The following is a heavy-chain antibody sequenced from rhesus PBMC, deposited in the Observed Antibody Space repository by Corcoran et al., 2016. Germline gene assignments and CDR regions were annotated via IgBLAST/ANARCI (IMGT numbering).Heavy chain of an antibody. CDR1: GGSISSNY. D-gene: IGHD3-28*01. Sequence: QLQLQESGPGLVQPSETLSVTCAVSGGSISSNYWSWIRQPPGKGRGWSGRIYGSGSSTNYNPSLKSRVTLSVDTSKNQLSLKLSSVTAADTAVYYCARDQHYDSGYYVYNYGLDSWGQGVVVTVSS. CDR3: ARDQHYDSGYYVYNYGLDS. V-gene: IGHV4-169*02. CDR2: IYGSGSST. J-gene: IGHJ6*01.